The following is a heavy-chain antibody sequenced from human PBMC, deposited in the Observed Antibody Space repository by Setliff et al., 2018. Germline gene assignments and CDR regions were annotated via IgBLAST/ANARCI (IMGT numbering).Heavy chain of an antibody. V-gene: IGHV3-21*01. CDR3: ARGNFYYFDRTGRGPNWFDP. CDR2: ISHSNTYI. Sequence: GGSLRLSCAASGFTFNNYAMSWVRQAPGKGLEWVSSISHSNTYIYYADSVKGRFTISRDNATNSLYLQMNSLRAEDTAVYYCARGNFYYFDRTGRGPNWFDPWGQGTLVTVSS. D-gene: IGHD3-22*01. CDR1: GFTFNNYA. J-gene: IGHJ5*02.